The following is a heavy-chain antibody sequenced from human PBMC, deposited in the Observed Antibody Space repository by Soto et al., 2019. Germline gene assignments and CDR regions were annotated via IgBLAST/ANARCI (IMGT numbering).Heavy chain of an antibody. V-gene: IGHV3-15*07. D-gene: IGHD3-22*01. CDR3: VKELHDSSGSPLYYFDS. J-gene: IGHJ4*02. Sequence: LRLSCAGSGFILNYPWMNWVRQTPGKGLEWVGRIKSKIHGEIADYAAPVRGRFAISRDDSKNTLYLQMNSLKTEDTAVYYCVKELHDSSGSPLYYFDSWGPGTLVTVSS. CDR2: IKSKIHGEIA. CDR1: GFILNYPW.